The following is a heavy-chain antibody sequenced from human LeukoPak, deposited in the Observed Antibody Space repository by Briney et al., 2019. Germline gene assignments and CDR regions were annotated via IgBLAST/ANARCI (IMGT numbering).Heavy chain of an antibody. CDR3: ARSATNRDISASGSDYYYYGMDV. CDR1: GYTFNRHG. J-gene: IGHJ6*02. D-gene: IGHD3-10*01. Sequence: ASVKVSCKASGYTFNRHGISWARQAPGQGLEWMGWISAYNGNTNYAQKLQGRVTMTTDTSTSTAYMELRCLRSDDTAVYYCARSATNRDISASGSDYYYYGMDVWGQGTTVTVSS. CDR2: ISAYNGNT. V-gene: IGHV1-18*01.